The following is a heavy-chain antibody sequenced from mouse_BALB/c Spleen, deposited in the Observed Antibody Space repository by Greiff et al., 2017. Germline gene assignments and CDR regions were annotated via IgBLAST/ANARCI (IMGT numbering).Heavy chain of an antibody. CDR1: GYTFTDYA. J-gene: IGHJ2*01. CDR3: ARSLDYFDY. CDR2: ISTYYGDA. Sequence: QVQLQQSGAELVRPGVSVKISCKGSGYTFTDYAMHWVKQSHAKSLEWIGVISTYYGDASYNQKFKGKATMTVDKSSSTAYMELARLTSEDSAIYYCARSLDYFDYWGQGTTLTVSS. V-gene: IGHV1S137*01. D-gene: IGHD6-2*01.